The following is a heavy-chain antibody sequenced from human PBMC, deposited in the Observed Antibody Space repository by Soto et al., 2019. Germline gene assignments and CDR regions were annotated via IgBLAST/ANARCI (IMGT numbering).Heavy chain of an antibody. D-gene: IGHD6-19*01. J-gene: IGHJ4*02. CDR2: IIPIFGTA. CDR3: ARAYCSGSHY. V-gene: IGHV1-69*12. Sequence: QVQLVQSGAEVKKPGSSVKVSCKASGGTFSSYAISWVRQAPGQGLEWMGGIIPIFGTANYAQKFQGSVTLTADESTSTAYMELSSLRPADRAVQYWARAYCSGSHYWGQGTLVTVSS. CDR1: GGTFSSYA.